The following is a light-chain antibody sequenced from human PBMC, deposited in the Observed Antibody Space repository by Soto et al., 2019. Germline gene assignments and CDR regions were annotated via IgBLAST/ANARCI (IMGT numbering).Light chain of an antibody. CDR1: SSDVGSYNL. Sequence: QSALTQSASVSGSPAQSITISCTGTSSDVGSYNLVSWYQQHPGKAPKLMIYEGSKRPSGVSNRFSGSKSGNTASLTISGLQAEDEADYYCCSYAGSRVFGGGTKLTVL. CDR3: CSYAGSRV. J-gene: IGLJ3*02. V-gene: IGLV2-23*01. CDR2: EGS.